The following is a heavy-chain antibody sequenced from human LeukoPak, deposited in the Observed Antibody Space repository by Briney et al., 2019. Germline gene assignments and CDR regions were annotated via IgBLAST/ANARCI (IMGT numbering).Heavy chain of an antibody. V-gene: IGHV4-39*07. CDR1: GGSISSSSYY. CDR3: ARTTRYCSGGSCYGAVENFDY. Sequence: SETLSLTCTVSGGSISSSSYYWGWIRQPPGKGLEWIGSIYYRGSTYYNPSLKSRVTISVDTSKNQFSLKVTSVTAADTAVYYCARTTRYCSGGSCYGAVENFDYWGQGTLVTVSS. CDR2: IYYRGST. D-gene: IGHD2-15*01. J-gene: IGHJ4*02.